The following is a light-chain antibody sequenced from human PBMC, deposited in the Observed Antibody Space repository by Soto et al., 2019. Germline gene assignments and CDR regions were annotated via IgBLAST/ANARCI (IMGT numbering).Light chain of an antibody. J-gene: IGKJ1*01. Sequence: DIQMTQSPSTLSGSVGDRVTITCRASQTISSWLAWYQQKPGKAPQRLIYGAFNLQSGVPSRFSGSGSGTEFTLTISNLQPEDFATYYCLQYNTYPRTFGQGTKVDIK. CDR2: GAF. V-gene: IGKV1-5*01. CDR3: LQYNTYPRT. CDR1: QTISSW.